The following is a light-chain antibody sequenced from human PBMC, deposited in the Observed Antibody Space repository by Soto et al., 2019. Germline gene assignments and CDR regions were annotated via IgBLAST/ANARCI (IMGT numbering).Light chain of an antibody. Sequence: EIGMTQSPAALSVSPGERTTLSCRASQSVGNNLAWYQQKPGQAPRLLIYGAYTRATGIPARFSGSGSGTEFTLTISRLEPEDFVVYYCQQYGSSPGSFGQGTRLEN. CDR3: QQYGSSPGS. J-gene: IGKJ5*01. CDR1: QSVGNN. V-gene: IGKV3-15*01. CDR2: GAY.